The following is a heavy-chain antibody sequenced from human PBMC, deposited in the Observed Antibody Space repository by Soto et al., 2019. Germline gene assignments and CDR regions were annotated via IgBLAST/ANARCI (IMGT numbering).Heavy chain of an antibody. D-gene: IGHD5-18*01. CDR2: IIPIFGTA. CDR1: GGTFSSYA. CDR3: ARSGDSYGDIDY. V-gene: IGHV1-69*13. Sequence: SVKVSCKASGGTFSSYAISWVRQAPGQGLEWMGGIIPIFGTANYAQKFQGRVTITADESTSTAYMELSSLRSEDTAAYYCARSGDSYGDIDYWGQGTLVTVSS. J-gene: IGHJ4*02.